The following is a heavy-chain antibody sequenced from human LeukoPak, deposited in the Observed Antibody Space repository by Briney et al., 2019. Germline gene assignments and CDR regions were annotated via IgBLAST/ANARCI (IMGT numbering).Heavy chain of an antibody. V-gene: IGHV4-59*08. CDR2: IYYSGSI. D-gene: IGHD5-18*01. Sequence: SETLSLTCTVSGGTISTYYWSWIRQPPGKGLEWIGYIYYSGSINYNPSLKSRGTISVDTSKNQFSLKLISVTAAGTAVYYCARSRGYSYGTTFLDYWGQGTLVTVSS. J-gene: IGHJ4*02. CDR3: ARSRGYSYGTTFLDY. CDR1: GGTISTYY.